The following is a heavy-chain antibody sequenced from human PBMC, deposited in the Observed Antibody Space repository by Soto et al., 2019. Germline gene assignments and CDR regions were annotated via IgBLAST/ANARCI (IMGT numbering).Heavy chain of an antibody. J-gene: IGHJ6*02. CDR1: GFTFTSSA. CDR3: AADTGFGSGREQYYYYGMDV. D-gene: IGHD1-26*01. CDR2: IVVGSGNT. V-gene: IGHV1-58*01. Sequence: SVKVSCKASGFTFTSSAVQRVRQARGQRLEWIGWIVVGSGNTNYAQKFQERVTITRDMSTSTAYMELSSLRSEDTAVYYCAADTGFGSGREQYYYYGMDVWGQGTTVTVSS.